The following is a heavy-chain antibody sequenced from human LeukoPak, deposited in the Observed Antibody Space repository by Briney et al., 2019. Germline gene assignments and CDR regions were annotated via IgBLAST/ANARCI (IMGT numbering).Heavy chain of an antibody. CDR2: INSDGSST. D-gene: IGHD1-7*01. V-gene: IGHV3-74*01. J-gene: IGHJ4*03. CDR3: ASYNWNYNGFDY. CDR1: GFTFSSYW. Sequence: GGSLRLSCAASGFTFSSYWMHWVRQAPGKGLVWVSRINSDGSSTSYADSVKGRFTISRDNAKNTLYLQMNSLRAEDTAVYYCASYNWNYNGFDYWGQGTTVTVSS.